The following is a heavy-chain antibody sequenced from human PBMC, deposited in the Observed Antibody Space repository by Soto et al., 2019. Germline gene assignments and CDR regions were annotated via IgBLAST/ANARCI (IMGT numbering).Heavy chain of an antibody. J-gene: IGHJ5*02. CDR1: GGSINSGDYY. CDR2: IDYSGST. V-gene: IGHV4-31*03. D-gene: IGHD5-18*01. Sequence: QVQLHESGPGLVKPSQTLSLTCTVSGGSINSGDYYWSWNRQHPGKGLEWIGYIDYSGSTYYNPSLRSRVTISVDTYKNPSSLKLSSVTAADTSVYYCAREVVDPDMVTSGWFDPWGQGTLVTVSS. CDR3: AREVVDPDMVTSGWFDP.